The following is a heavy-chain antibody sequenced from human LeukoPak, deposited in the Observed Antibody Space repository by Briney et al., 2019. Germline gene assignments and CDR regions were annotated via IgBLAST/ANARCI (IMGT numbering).Heavy chain of an antibody. CDR3: ARDRRGCSYGYNT. CDR1: GGSISSSSYY. V-gene: IGHV4-39*07. D-gene: IGHD5-18*01. J-gene: IGHJ5*02. CDR2: IYYSGST. Sequence: SETLSLTCTVSGGSISSSSYYWGWIRQPPGKGLEWIGSIYYSGSTYYNPSLKSRVTISVDTSKNQFSLKLSSVTAADTAVYYCARDRRGCSYGYNTWGQGTLVTVSS.